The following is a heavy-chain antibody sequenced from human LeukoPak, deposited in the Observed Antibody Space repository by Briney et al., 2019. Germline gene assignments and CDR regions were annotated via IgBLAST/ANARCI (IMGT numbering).Heavy chain of an antibody. V-gene: IGHV4-39*07. J-gene: IGHJ6*03. CDR3: ARALTVCSSTSCSTSYYYYYYMDV. CDR2: IFYSGST. Sequence: SETLSLTCTVSGGSISTSNYYWGWIRQPPGKGLEWIGNIFYSGSTNYNPSLKSRVTISVDTSKNQFSLKLSSVTAADTAVYYCARALTVCSSTSCSTSYYYYYYMDVWGKGTTVTISS. CDR1: GGSISTSNYY. D-gene: IGHD2-2*01.